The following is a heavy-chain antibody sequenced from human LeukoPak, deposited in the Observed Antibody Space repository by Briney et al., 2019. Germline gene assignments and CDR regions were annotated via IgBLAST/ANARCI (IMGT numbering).Heavy chain of an antibody. V-gene: IGHV4-38-2*02. D-gene: IGHD3-10*01. CDR2: IYHSGST. J-gene: IGHJ4*02. CDR1: DYSISSGYY. Sequence: SETLSLTCTLSDYSISSGYYWGWIRQPPGKGLEWIGNIYHSGSTNYNPSLKSRVTISVDTSKNQFSLKLSSVTAADTAVYYCAVRMDPYYYGSGSYNYWGQGTLVTVSS. CDR3: AVRMDPYYYGSGSYNY.